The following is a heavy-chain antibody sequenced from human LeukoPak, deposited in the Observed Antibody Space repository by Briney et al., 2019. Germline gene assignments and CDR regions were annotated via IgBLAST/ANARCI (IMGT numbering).Heavy chain of an antibody. Sequence: SETLSLTCTVSGGSISSYYWSWIRQPPGKGLEWIGYIYYSGSTNYNPSLKSRVTISVDTSKNQFSLKLRSVTAAHTAVYYCAGGAAACKRLDYWGQGNLVTGSS. CDR1: GGSISSYY. CDR3: AGGAAACKRLDY. V-gene: IGHV4-59*01. D-gene: IGHD6-13*01. J-gene: IGHJ4*02. CDR2: IYYSGST.